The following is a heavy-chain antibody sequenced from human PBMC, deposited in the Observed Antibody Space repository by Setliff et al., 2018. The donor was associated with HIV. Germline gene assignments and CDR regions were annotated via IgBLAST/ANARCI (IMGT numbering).Heavy chain of an antibody. CDR2: IRYDDTYK. J-gene: IGHJ5*02. V-gene: IGHV3-30*02. D-gene: IGHD3-22*01. CDR1: GFTFSYYG. CDR3: AKASGYDSSGYYYEP. Sequence: PGGSLRLSCATSGFTFSYYGMHWVRQAPGKGLEWVAFIRYDDTYKYYADSVKGRFTISRDNSKNTVFLQMNSLRAADTAMYYCAKASGYDSSGYYYEPWGQGTLVTVSS.